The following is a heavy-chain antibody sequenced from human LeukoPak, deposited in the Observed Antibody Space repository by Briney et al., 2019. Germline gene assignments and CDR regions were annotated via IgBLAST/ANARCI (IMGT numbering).Heavy chain of an antibody. CDR2: IRYDGSNK. V-gene: IGHV3-30*02. CDR3: ARDPAHSGYDDKGGFDY. J-gene: IGHJ4*02. CDR1: GFTFSSYG. Sequence: GGSLRLSCAASGFTFSSYGMHWVRQAPGKGLEWVAFIRYDGSNKYYADSVKGRFTISRDNAKNSLYLQMNSLRAEDTAVYYCARDPAHSGYDDKGGFDYWGQGTLVTVSS. D-gene: IGHD5-12*01.